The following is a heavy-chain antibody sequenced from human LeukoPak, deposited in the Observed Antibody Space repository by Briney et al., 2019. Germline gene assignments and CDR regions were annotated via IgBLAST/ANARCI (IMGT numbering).Heavy chain of an antibody. V-gene: IGHV3-23*01. CDR1: RFTFSSYA. D-gene: IGHD3-10*01. Sequence: GGSLRLSCAASRFTFSSYAMSWVRQAPGKGLEWVSAISGSGGSTYYADSVKGRFTISRDNSKNTLYLQMNSLRVEDTAMYYCVHGWASYGSGSSEFFDYWGQGSLVTVSS. CDR3: VHGWASYGSGSSEFFDY. J-gene: IGHJ4*02. CDR2: ISGSGGST.